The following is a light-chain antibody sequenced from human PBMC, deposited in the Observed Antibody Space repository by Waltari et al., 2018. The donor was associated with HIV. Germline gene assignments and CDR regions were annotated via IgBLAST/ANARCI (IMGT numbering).Light chain of an antibody. Sequence: QSVLTQPPSASGTPGQRVTISCSGSNSNIGSNYVYWYQQLPGTAPKLLMYMNNRRPSGVPYRSSVFKSGTSASLAISGLRSDDEADCYCAAWDASLSAWVFGGGTKLTVL. J-gene: IGLJ3*02. V-gene: IGLV1-47*01. CDR2: MNN. CDR1: NSNIGSNY. CDR3: AAWDASLSAWV.